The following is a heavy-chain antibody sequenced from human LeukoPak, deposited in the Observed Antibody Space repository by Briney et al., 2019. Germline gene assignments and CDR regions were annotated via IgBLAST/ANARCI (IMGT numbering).Heavy chain of an antibody. Sequence: SQTLSLTCTVSGGSISSGSYYWSWIRQPAGKGLEWIGRIYTSGSTNYNPSLKSRVTISVDTSKNQFSLKLSSVTAADTVVYYCAREKPHYGDADYWGQGTLVTVSS. CDR2: IYTSGST. CDR1: GGSISSGSYY. J-gene: IGHJ4*02. CDR3: AREKPHYGDADY. D-gene: IGHD4-17*01. V-gene: IGHV4-61*02.